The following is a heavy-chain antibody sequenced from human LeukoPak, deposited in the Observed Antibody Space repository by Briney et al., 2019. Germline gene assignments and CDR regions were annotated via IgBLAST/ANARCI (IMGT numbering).Heavy chain of an antibody. D-gene: IGHD6-19*01. CDR2: ITDDGYNT. CDR1: GFTFSAFA. CDR3: AKDLSYTSGASDH. Sequence: GGSLRLSCAASGFTFSAFAMTWVRQAPGNGLEWVSTITDDGYNTYSADSVKGRITFSRGNSKNTLSLQLRSLRAEDTAVYYCAKDLSYTSGASDHWGQGTLVTVSS. V-gene: IGHV3-23*01. J-gene: IGHJ4*02.